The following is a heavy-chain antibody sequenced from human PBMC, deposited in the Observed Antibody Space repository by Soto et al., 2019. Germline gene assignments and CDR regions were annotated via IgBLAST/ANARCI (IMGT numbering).Heavy chain of an antibody. Sequence: QVQLVESGGGVVQPGRSLRLSCAASGFTFSSYGMHWVRQAPGKGLEWVAVISYDGSNKYYADSVKGRFTISRDNSKNTLYLQMNSLRAEDTAVYYCAKRDSGSYYGGYFDYWGQGTLVTVSS. CDR2: ISYDGSNK. J-gene: IGHJ4*02. CDR1: GFTFSSYG. V-gene: IGHV3-30*18. D-gene: IGHD1-26*01. CDR3: AKRDSGSYYGGYFDY.